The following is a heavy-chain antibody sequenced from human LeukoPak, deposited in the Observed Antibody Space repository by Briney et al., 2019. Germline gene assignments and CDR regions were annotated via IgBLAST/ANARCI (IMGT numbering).Heavy chain of an antibody. CDR3: ARRQNVKIDY. CDR2: IKTDGSSA. CDR1: GFSFSSYW. D-gene: IGHD2/OR15-2a*01. V-gene: IGHV3-74*01. Sequence: GGSLRLSCAASGFSFSSYWMHWVRQAPGKGLVWVSRIKTDGSSATYADSVKGRFTISRDNSKNTLYLQMNSLRAEDTAVYYRARRQNVKIDYWGQGTLVTVSS. J-gene: IGHJ4*02.